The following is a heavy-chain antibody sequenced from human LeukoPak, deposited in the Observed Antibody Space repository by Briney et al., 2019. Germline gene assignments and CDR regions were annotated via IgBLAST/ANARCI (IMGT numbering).Heavy chain of an antibody. J-gene: IGHJ5*02. D-gene: IGHD3-22*01. Sequence: QSGGSLRLSCAASGFTFRRYWMSWARQASGKGLEWVANIRQDGSEKYYVDSVKGRFTLSRDNAKNSLYLQVNSLRAEDTAVYYCTRDPYYYDSSGHERFDPWGQGTLVTVSS. CDR3: TRDPYYYDSSGHERFDP. CDR1: GFTFRRYW. V-gene: IGHV3-7*05. CDR2: IRQDGSEK.